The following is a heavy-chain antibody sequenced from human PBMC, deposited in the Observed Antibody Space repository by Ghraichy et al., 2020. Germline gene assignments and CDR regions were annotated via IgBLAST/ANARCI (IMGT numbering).Heavy chain of an antibody. CDR2: IQSDGSIT. J-gene: IGHJ4*02. V-gene: IGHV3-33*01. CDR3: GRDLSYGGTEY. CDR1: GFTFSNFG. D-gene: IGHD4-23*01. Sequence: GGSLRLSCAASGFTFSNFGMHWVRQAPGKGLEWVAAIQSDGSITYYSDSVKGRFTISRDDSKNTLFLQMNSLRVEETAVYYCGRDLSYGGTEYWGQGTLVTVSS.